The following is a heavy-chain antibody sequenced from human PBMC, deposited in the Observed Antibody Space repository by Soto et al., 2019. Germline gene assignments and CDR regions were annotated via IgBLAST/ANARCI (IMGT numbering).Heavy chain of an antibody. CDR2: IIPIFGTA. J-gene: IGHJ4*02. Sequence: EASVKVSCKASGGTFSSYAISWVRQAPGPGLEWMGGIIPIFGTANYAQKFQGRVTITADESTSTAYMELSSLRSEDTAVYYCARQWVGATSFDYWGQGTLVTVSS. D-gene: IGHD1-26*01. V-gene: IGHV1-69*13. CDR3: ARQWVGATSFDY. CDR1: GGTFSSYA.